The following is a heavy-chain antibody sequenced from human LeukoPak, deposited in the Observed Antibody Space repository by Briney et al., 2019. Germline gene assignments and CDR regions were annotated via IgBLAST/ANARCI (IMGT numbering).Heavy chain of an antibody. D-gene: IGHD5-12*01. CDR1: GFTFXDYA. J-gene: IGHJ6*04. CDR3: AKDGLRSAWYYGMDV. Sequence: SGFTFXDYAMHXVRQAPGKGLEWVSLISWDGGSTYYADSVKGRFTISRDNSKNSLYLQMNSLRAEDTALYYCAKDGLRSAWYYGMDVWGKGTTVTVSS. V-gene: IGHV3-43D*04. CDR2: ISWDGGST.